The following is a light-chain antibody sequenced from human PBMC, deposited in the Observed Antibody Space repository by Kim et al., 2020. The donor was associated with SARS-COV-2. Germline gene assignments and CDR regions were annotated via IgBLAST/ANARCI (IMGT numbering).Light chain of an antibody. CDR3: SSYAGSNKLV. CDR2: EVS. Sequence: GQSVTISCTGTSSDVDTYNYVSWYQQHPGKAPKLMVYEVSQRPSGVPDRFSGSKSGNTASLTVSGLQAEDEADYYCSSYAGSNKLVFGGGTKLTVL. CDR1: SSDVDTYNY. V-gene: IGLV2-8*01. J-gene: IGLJ2*01.